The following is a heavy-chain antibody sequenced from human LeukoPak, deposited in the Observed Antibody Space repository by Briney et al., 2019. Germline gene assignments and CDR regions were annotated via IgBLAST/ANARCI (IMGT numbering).Heavy chain of an antibody. CDR3: ASGSYYFDY. J-gene: IGHJ4*02. Sequence: PSETLSLTCTASGGSFNNYYCSWIRQPPGQGLEWIGYIYYSGSTKYTPSLKSRATISVDTSKNQSSLKLNSVTAADTAVYYCASGSYYFDYWGQGTLVAVSS. D-gene: IGHD6-13*01. CDR2: IYYSGST. CDR1: GGSFNNYY. V-gene: IGHV4-59*08.